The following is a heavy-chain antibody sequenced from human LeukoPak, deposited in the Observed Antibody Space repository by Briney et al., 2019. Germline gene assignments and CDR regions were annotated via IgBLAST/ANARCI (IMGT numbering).Heavy chain of an antibody. CDR1: GGSIRGGTYY. J-gene: IGHJ6*03. D-gene: IGHD6-19*01. V-gene: IGHV4-39*07. Sequence: SETLSLTCSVSGGSIRGGTYYWGWIRQPLGKGLEWIGTIYYTGSTYYNRALKSRVTISVDTSKNQFSLKLSSVTAADTAVYYCARGNGIAVAGTLSYYYYYMDVWGKGTTVTISS. CDR3: ARGNGIAVAGTLSYYYYYMDV. CDR2: IYYTGST.